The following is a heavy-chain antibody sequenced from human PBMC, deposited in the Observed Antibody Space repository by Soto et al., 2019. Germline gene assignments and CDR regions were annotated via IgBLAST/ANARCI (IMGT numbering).Heavy chain of an antibody. CDR2: ISGNGGNT. D-gene: IGHD2-2*01. Sequence: GGSLRLSCAASGFTFSSYAMRWVRQAPGKGLEWVSLISGNGGNTYYAGSVKGRFTISRDNSKNTLYLQMNSLRAEDTAVYYCAKDRYCSSASCFGLNDWFDPWGQGTLVTVSS. CDR1: GFTFSSYA. CDR3: AKDRYCSSASCFGLNDWFDP. V-gene: IGHV3-23*01. J-gene: IGHJ5*02.